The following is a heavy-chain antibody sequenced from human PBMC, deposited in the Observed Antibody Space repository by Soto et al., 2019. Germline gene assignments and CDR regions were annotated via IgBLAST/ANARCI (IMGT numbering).Heavy chain of an antibody. CDR1: GYSFSTYD. CDR2: ISAYSGDT. V-gene: IGHV1-18*01. Sequence: QVQLVQSAAEVKKPGASVKVSCKTSGYSFSTYDINWVRQAPGRGLEWMGWISAYSGDTKYAEKFQGGGTMTADMSTNTAYLEMRRLRTDDTALYYCTVETVAGDNEVSDYWGQGTLVTVSS. D-gene: IGHD6-19*01. J-gene: IGHJ4*02. CDR3: TVETVAGDNEVSDY.